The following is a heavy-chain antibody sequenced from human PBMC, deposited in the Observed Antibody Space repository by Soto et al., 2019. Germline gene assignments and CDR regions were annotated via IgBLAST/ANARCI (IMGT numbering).Heavy chain of an antibody. CDR2: INPNSGGT. J-gene: IGHJ3*02. V-gene: IGHV1-2*02. D-gene: IGHD3-22*01. CDR3: AVYYDSSGYYSSLDAFDI. CDR1: GYTFTGYY. Sequence: ASVKVSCKASGYTFTGYYMHWVRQAPGQGLEWMGWINPNSGGTNYAQKFQGRVTMTRDTSISTAYMGLSRLRSDDTAMYYCAVYYDSSGYYSSLDAFDIWGQGTMVTVSS.